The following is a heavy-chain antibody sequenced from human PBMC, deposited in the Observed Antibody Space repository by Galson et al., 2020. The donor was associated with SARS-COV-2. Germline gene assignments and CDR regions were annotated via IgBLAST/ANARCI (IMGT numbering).Heavy chain of an antibody. CDR2: IYSEGSST. CDR3: ARGDMGNDYFDY. D-gene: IGHD7-27*01. J-gene: IGHJ4*02. V-gene: IGHV3-74*01. Sequence: ALHGESLQISCAASGFTFSTYWMHWVRQAPGKGLVWVSRIYSEGSSTRYADSVKGRFTISGDNAKNTLYLQMNSLRAEDTAVYYCARGDMGNDYFDYWGQGTLVTVSS. CDR1: GFTFSTYW.